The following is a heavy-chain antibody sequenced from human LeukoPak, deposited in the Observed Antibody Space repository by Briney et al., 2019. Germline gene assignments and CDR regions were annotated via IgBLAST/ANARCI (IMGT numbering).Heavy chain of an antibody. D-gene: IGHD1-1*01. CDR2: IYTSGST. J-gene: IGHJ3*02. Sequence: RPSETLSLTCTVSGGPITTYYLSWIRQSAGMGLEWIGRIYTSGSTTYNPSLKSRVTMSVDTSKNQFSLKLSSVTAADTAVYYCARGNNWNDGFAFDIWGQGTMVTVSS. CDR3: ARGNNWNDGFAFDI. CDR1: GGPITTYY. V-gene: IGHV4-4*07.